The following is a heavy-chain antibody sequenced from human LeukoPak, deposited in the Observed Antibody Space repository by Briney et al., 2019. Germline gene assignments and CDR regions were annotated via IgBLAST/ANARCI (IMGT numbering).Heavy chain of an antibody. CDR3: ARGRYVTTRGGAAAGFLDY. Sequence: SDTLSLACAVSGGSFSGHHWNWIRQPPGKGLEWIGEINHGGSTNYNPSLKSRVTISVDTSQNQFSLRLSSVTAADTAVYYCARGRYVTTRGGAAAGFLDYWGQGTLVTVST. CDR1: GGSFSGHH. V-gene: IGHV4-34*01. J-gene: IGHJ4*02. D-gene: IGHD6-13*01. CDR2: INHGGST.